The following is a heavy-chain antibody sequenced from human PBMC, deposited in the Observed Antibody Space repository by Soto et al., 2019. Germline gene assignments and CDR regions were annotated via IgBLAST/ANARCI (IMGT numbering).Heavy chain of an antibody. CDR3: AHSPSSIAARSPWFDP. CDR1: GVSLSTSGGG. V-gene: IGHV2-5*02. J-gene: IGHJ5*02. D-gene: IGHD6-6*01. Sequence: SGPTPGNPTQTPTLTCTFSGVSLSTSGGGVGWIRPPPGKALEWLALIYWDDDKRYSPSLKSRLTITKDTSKNQVVLTMTNMDPVDTATYYCAHSPSSIAARSPWFDPWGQGTLVTVSS. CDR2: IYWDDDK.